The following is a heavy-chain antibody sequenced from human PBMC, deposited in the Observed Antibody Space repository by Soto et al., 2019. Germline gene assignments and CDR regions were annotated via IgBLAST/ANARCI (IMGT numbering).Heavy chain of an antibody. D-gene: IGHD2-2*02. CDR1: VYTFSTYG. V-gene: IGHV1-18*01. CDR2: INPLKGDT. J-gene: IGHJ3*01. CDR3: ARVKVPAAILGAFDL. Sequence: ASVKVSCNASVYTFSTYGITWVRQAPGQGLEWMGWINPLKGDTNSAARLQDRLTMTTDTSTRTAYMELRSLTSDDTAVYYCARVKVPAAILGAFDLWGQGTVVTVSS.